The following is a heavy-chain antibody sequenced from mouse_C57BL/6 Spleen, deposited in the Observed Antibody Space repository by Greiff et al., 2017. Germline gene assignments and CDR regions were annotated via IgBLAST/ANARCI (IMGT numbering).Heavy chain of an antibody. Sequence: VQLQQPGAELVMPGASVKMSCKASGYTFTSYWMHWVKQRPGQGLEWIGEIDPSDSYTNYNQKLKVKSTLTVDKSSSTAYMQLSSLTSEDAAVYYCARSGTDAMDYWGQGTSVTVSS. CDR2: IDPSDSYT. CDR3: ARSGTDAMDY. V-gene: IGHV1-69*01. D-gene: IGHD4-1*01. J-gene: IGHJ4*01. CDR1: GYTFTSYW.